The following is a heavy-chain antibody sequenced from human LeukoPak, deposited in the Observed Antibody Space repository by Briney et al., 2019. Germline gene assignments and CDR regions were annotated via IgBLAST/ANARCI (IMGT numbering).Heavy chain of an antibody. CDR1: RHRHRLI. V-gene: IGHV3-30*18. D-gene: IGHD6-13*01. CDR3: AKEPHSSNWFYFEY. Sequence: PGGSLRLFRASSRHRHRLIYISWATHAPGKGLEWVAVISHDGSKKLYADSVKGRFTVSRDNSKNTLYLQMNSLRTEDTAIYYCAKEPHSSNWFYFEYWGQGTLVTVSS. J-gene: IGHJ4*02. CDR2: ISHDGSKK.